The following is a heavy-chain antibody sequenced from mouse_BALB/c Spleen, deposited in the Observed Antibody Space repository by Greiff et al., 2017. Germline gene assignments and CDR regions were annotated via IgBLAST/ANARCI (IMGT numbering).Heavy chain of an antibody. J-gene: IGHJ4*01. D-gene: IGHD1-2*01. CDR2: ISSGSSTI. CDR3: ARLRRAYDAMDY. CDR1: GFTFSSFG. V-gene: IGHV5-17*02. Sequence: EVKLMESGGGLVQPGGSRKLSCAASGFTFSSFGMHWVRQAPEKGLEWVAYISSGSSTIYYADTVKGRFTISRDNPKNTLFLQMTSLRSEDTAMYYCARLRRAYDAMDYWGQGTSVTVSS.